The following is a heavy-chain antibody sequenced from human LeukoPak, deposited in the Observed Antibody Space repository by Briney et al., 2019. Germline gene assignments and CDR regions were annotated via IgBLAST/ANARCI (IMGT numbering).Heavy chain of an antibody. CDR3: AKRGDSSGWSPFDY. J-gene: IGHJ4*02. D-gene: IGHD6-19*01. CDR2: ISGSGDNT. V-gene: IGHV3-23*01. CDR1: RFTFSNYA. Sequence: GGSLRLSCEASRFTFSNYAMSWVRQAPGKGLEWVSGISGSGDNTYYADSVKGRFTISRDNSKNTLYLQMNSLRAEDTALYHCAKRGDSSGWSPFDYWGQGTLVTVSS.